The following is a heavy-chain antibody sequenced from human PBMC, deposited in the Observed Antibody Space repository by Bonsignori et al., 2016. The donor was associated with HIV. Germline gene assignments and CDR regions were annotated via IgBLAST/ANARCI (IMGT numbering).Heavy chain of an antibody. V-gene: IGHV3-21*01. J-gene: IGHJ3*02. CDR3: ARDKNYYDSSGPGAFDI. Sequence: VRQAPGKGLEWVSSISSSSSYIYYADSVKGRFTISRDNAKNSLYLQMNSLRAEDTAVYYCARDKNYYDSSGPGAFDIWGQGTMVTVSS. D-gene: IGHD3-22*01. CDR2: ISSSSSYI.